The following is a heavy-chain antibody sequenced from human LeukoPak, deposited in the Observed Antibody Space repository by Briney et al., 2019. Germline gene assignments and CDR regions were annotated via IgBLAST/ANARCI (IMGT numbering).Heavy chain of an antibody. J-gene: IGHJ4*02. CDR2: ISDTGST. D-gene: IGHD4-17*01. Sequence: SQTLSLTCTVSGGSISSGGYYWSWIRRPPGKGLEWLGTISDTGSTYYNPSPKSRVTMSVDTSKKQFSLRLSSVTAADTAIYYCARTTVTFQPIVYFDYWGQGTLVTVSS. CDR1: GGSISSGGYY. CDR3: ARTTVTFQPIVYFDY. V-gene: IGHV4-30-2*03.